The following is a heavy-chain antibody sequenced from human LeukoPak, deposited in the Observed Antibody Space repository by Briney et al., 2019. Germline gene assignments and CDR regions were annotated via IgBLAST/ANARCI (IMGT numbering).Heavy chain of an antibody. CDR2: ISGSGGST. D-gene: IGHD3-22*01. CDR1: GFTFSSYA. J-gene: IGHJ4*02. V-gene: IGHV3-23*01. CDR3: AKLPGSSGYYYFTY. Sequence: GGSLRLSCAAPGFTFSSYAMSWVRQAPGKGLEWVSAISGSGGSTYYADSVKGRFTISRDNSKNTLYLQMNSLRAEDTAVYYCAKLPGSSGYYYFTYWGQGTLVTVSS.